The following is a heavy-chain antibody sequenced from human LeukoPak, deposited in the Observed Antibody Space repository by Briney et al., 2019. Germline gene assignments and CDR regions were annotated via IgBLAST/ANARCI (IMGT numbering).Heavy chain of an antibody. V-gene: IGHV3-64*01. D-gene: IGHD3-10*01. CDR3: ARVPLYYYGSGLTDY. Sequence: GGSLRLSCAASGFTFSSYAMHWVRQAPGKGLEYVSAISSNGGSTYYANSVKGRFTISRDNSKNTLYLQMGSLRAEDMAVYYCARVPLYYYGSGLTDYWGQGTLVTVSS. J-gene: IGHJ4*02. CDR2: ISSNGGST. CDR1: GFTFSSYA.